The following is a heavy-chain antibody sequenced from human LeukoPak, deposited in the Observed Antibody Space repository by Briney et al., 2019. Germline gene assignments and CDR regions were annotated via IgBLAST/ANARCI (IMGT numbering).Heavy chain of an antibody. V-gene: IGHV3-30*03. J-gene: IGHJ6*02. CDR1: GFTFSSYG. D-gene: IGHD4-17*01. CDR2: ISYDGRSK. CDR3: ARSLNDYGDYVAYYYYGMDV. Sequence: GRSLRLSCAASGFTFSSYGMHWVRQAPGKGLEWVAGISYDGRSKEYVDSVKGRFTISRDNSEKMLYLQMNSLRAEDTAVYYCARSLNDYGDYVAYYYYGMDVWGQGTTVTVSS.